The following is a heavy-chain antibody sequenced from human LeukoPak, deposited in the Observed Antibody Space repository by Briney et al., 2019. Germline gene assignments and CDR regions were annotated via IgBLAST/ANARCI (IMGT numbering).Heavy chain of an antibody. CDR1: GGTFSSYA. Sequence: SVKVSCKASGGTFSSYAISCVRQAPGQGLEWMGGIIPIFGTANYAQKFQGRVTITTDESTSTAYMELSSLRSEDTAVYYCARATDYYGSGSSLDYWGQGTLVTVSS. CDR2: IIPIFGTA. J-gene: IGHJ4*02. CDR3: ARATDYYGSGSSLDY. D-gene: IGHD3-10*01. V-gene: IGHV1-69*05.